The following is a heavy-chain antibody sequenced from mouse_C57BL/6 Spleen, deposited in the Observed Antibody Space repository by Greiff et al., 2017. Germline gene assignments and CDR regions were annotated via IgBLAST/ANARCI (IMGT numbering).Heavy chain of an antibody. V-gene: IGHV5-4*01. CDR2: ISDGGSYT. D-gene: IGHD1-1*01. J-gene: IGHJ2*01. CDR1: GFTFSSYA. Sequence: EVQLVESGGGLVKPGGSLKLSCAASGFTFSSYAMSWVRQTPEKRLEWVATISDGGSYTYYPDNVKGRFTISRDNAKNNLYLQMSHLKSEDTAMYYCARAPGVVATKGYYFDYWGQGTTLTVSS. CDR3: ARAPGVVATKGYYFDY.